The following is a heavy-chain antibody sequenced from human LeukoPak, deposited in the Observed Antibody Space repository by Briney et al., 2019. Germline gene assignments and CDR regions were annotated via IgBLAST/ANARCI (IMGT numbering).Heavy chain of an antibody. J-gene: IGHJ6*02. V-gene: IGHV1-69*13. CDR2: IIPIFGTA. D-gene: IGHD5-18*01. CDR1: GGTFSSYA. CDR3: ARVWGGTAMVIELYYYYGMDV. Sequence: ASVKVSCKASGGTFSSYAISWVRQAPGQGLEWMGGIIPIFGTANYAQKFQGRVTITADESTSTAYMELRSLRSDDTAVYYCARVWGGTAMVIELYYYYGMDVWGQGTTVTVSS.